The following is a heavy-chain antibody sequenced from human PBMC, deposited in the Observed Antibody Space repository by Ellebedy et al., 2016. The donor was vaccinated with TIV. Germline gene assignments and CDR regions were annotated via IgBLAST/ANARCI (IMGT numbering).Heavy chain of an antibody. CDR2: IIAIFGTA. CDR1: GFTFTSFG. Sequence: ASVKVSCKASGFTFTSFGISWVRQAPGQGLEWMGGIIAIFGTANYAQKFQGRVTITADESTSAAYMELSSLRSEDTAVYYCAGSRSYILAHFDYWGQGTLVTVSS. D-gene: IGHD1-26*01. J-gene: IGHJ4*02. V-gene: IGHV1-69*13. CDR3: AGSRSYILAHFDY.